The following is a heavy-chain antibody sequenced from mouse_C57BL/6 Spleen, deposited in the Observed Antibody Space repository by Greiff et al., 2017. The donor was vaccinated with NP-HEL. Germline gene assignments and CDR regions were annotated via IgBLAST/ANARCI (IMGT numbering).Heavy chain of an antibody. CDR3: ARRDQYGSGAMDY. CDR1: GFTFSDYG. J-gene: IGHJ4*01. D-gene: IGHD1-1*01. Sequence: EVKLVESGGGLVKPGGSLKLSCAASGFTFSDYGMHWVRQAPEKGLEWVAYISSGSSTIYYADTVKGRFTISRDNAKNTLFLQMTSLRSEDTAMYYCARRDQYGSGAMDYWGQGTSVTVSS. V-gene: IGHV5-17*01. CDR2: ISSGSSTI.